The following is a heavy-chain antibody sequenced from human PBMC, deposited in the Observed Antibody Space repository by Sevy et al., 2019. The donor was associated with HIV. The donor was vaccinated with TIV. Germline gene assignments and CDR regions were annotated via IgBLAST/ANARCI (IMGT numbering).Heavy chain of an antibody. CDR2: ISDRSDTI. CDR3: AGVRDRYCSGGSCYYGYFLDY. V-gene: IGHV3-48*01. J-gene: IGHJ4*02. CDR1: GFIFSNYY. Sequence: GGSLRLSCAASGFIFSNYYMTWVRQAPGKGLEWVSYISDRSDTISYADSVKGRFTISRDNAKNPLYLQMSSLRVEDTAVYYCAGVRDRYCSGGSCYYGYFLDYWGQGTLVTVSS. D-gene: IGHD2-15*01.